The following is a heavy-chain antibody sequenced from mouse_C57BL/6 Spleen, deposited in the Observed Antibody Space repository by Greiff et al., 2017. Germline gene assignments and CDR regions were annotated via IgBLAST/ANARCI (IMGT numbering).Heavy chain of an antibody. J-gene: IGHJ1*03. CDR1: GFTFSDYG. V-gene: IGHV5-17*01. CDR3: ARTIFLDV. CDR2: ISSGSSTI. Sequence: EVKVVESGGGLAKPGGSLKLSCAASGFTFSDYGMHWVRQAPEKGLEWVAYISSGSSTIYYADTVKGRFTISRDNAKNTLFLQMTSLRSEDTAMYYCARTIFLDVWGTGTTVTVSS.